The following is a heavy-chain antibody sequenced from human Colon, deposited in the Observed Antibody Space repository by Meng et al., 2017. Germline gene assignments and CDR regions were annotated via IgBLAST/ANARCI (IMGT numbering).Heavy chain of an antibody. V-gene: IGHV1-18*01. CDR3: ARDLHGGNGVPTQAY. CDR2: ISAYNGNT. Sequence: ASVKVSCKASGYTFTSYGISWVRQAPGQGLEWMGWISAYNGNTNYAQKLQGRVTMTTDTSTSTAYMELRSLRSDDTAVYYCARDLHGGNGVPTQAYWGKGTLVTVSS. J-gene: IGHJ4*02. CDR1: GYTFTSYG. D-gene: IGHD4-23*01.